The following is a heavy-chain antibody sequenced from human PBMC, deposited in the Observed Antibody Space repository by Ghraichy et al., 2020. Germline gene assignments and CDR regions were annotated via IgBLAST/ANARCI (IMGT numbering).Heavy chain of an antibody. V-gene: IGHV3-23*01. D-gene: IGHD2-21*02. Sequence: GGSLRLSCAASGFTFSSYAMSWVRQAPGKGLEWVSAISGSGGSTYYADSVKGRFTISRDNSKNTLYLQMNSLRAEDTAVYYCAKGEAYCGGDCYFDPGAFDIWGQGTMVTVSS. CDR1: GFTFSSYA. J-gene: IGHJ3*02. CDR3: AKGEAYCGGDCYFDPGAFDI. CDR2: ISGSGGST.